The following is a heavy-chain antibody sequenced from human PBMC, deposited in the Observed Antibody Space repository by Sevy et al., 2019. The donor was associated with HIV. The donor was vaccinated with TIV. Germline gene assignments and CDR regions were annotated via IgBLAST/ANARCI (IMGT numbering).Heavy chain of an antibody. CDR2: ISYTGST. Sequence: SETLSLTCTVSGGSIRSGDYYWSWIRQPPGKGLEWVGHISYTGSTYYHPSLKSRITISVDTSKNLFSLKLNSMTVADTAVYYCARVTGVSAIFGVIRSWGQGTLVTVSS. D-gene: IGHD3-3*01. CDR1: GGSIRSGDYY. J-gene: IGHJ5*02. V-gene: IGHV4-30-4*01. CDR3: ARVTGVSAIFGVIRS.